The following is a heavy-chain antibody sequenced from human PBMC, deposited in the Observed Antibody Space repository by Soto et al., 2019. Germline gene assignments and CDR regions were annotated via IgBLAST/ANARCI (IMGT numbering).Heavy chain of an antibody. D-gene: IGHD6-13*01. V-gene: IGHV1-3*01. CDR3: VRRHVSATGIDCFDP. CDR2: INAANGDT. Sequence: ASVKVSCKASGYTFTSYGIHWVRQAPGQRLEWMGWINAANGDTKYSPKFQGRVTITRDTSASTAYMELSSLRSEDTAVYYCVRRHVSATGIDCFDPWGQGTLVPVSS. CDR1: GYTFTSYG. J-gene: IGHJ5*02.